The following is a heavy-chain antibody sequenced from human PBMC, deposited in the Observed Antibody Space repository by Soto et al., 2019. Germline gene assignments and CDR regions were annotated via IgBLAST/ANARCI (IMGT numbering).Heavy chain of an antibody. CDR3: ARLITATVGVDY. D-gene: IGHD3-22*01. Sequence: QVQLVQSGAGVKKPGASVTVSCKASGYIFSSYAMHWVRQAPGQRLEWMGWVNPANGYTKYSQTFPGRVTITWDTSASTAYMDLSSLRSGDTAVYYCARLITATVGVDYWGQGTLVTVSS. CDR1: GYIFSSYA. CDR2: VNPANGYT. V-gene: IGHV1-3*01. J-gene: IGHJ4*02.